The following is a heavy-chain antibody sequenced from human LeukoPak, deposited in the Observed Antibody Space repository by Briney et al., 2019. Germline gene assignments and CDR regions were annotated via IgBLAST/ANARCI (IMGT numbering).Heavy chain of an antibody. Sequence: GGSLRLSCAASGFTFSSYAMSWVRQAPGKGLEWVAVISYDGSSKYYADSVKGRFTISRDNSKNTLYLQMNSLRAEDTAVYYCAKAVYYYRLGEHENWFDPWGQGTLVTVSS. CDR3: AKAVYYYRLGEHENWFDP. CDR2: ISYDGSSK. CDR1: GFTFSSYA. D-gene: IGHD3-10*01. J-gene: IGHJ5*02. V-gene: IGHV3-30*04.